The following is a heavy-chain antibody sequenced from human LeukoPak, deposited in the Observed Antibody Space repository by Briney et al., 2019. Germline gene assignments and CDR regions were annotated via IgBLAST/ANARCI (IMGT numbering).Heavy chain of an antibody. V-gene: IGHV4-59*08. CDR1: GGSISSYY. D-gene: IGHD3-9*01. CDR3: ARNRYDILTGYYHFDY. Sequence: PSETLSLTCTVSGGSISSYYWNWIRQPPGKGLEWIGYIYYSGSTNYKPSLKSRVTISVDTSKNQFSLKLSSVTAAGTAVYYCARNRYDILTGYYHFDYWGQGTLVTVSS. CDR2: IYYSGST. J-gene: IGHJ4*02.